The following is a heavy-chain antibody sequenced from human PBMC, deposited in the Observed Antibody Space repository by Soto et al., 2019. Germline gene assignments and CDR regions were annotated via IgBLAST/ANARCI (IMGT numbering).Heavy chain of an antibody. D-gene: IGHD3-3*01. J-gene: IGHJ6*02. CDR1: GYTFTSYA. CDR3: AIDDVLRFLEISSGMDV. V-gene: IGHV1-3*01. CDR2: INAGNGNT. Sequence: QVQLVQSGAEVKKPGASVKVSCKASGYTFTSYAMHWVRQAPGQRLEWMGWINAGNGNTKYSQKFQGRVTITRDTSASTAYMELSSLRSEDTAVDYCAIDDVLRFLEISSGMDVWGQGTTVTVSS.